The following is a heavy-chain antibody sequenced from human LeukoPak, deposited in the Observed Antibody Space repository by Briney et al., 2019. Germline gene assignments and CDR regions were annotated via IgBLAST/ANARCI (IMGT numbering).Heavy chain of an antibody. CDR2: IYYSGST. Sequence: PSETLSLTCTVSGGSISSYYWGWIRQPPGKGLEWIGYIYYSGSTNYNPSLKSRVTISVDTSKNQFSLKLSSVTAADTAVYYCARESNWYYYNSSGYRDAFDIWGQGTMVTVSS. CDR1: GGSISSYY. V-gene: IGHV4-59*01. CDR3: ARESNWYYYNSSGYRDAFDI. J-gene: IGHJ3*02. D-gene: IGHD3-22*01.